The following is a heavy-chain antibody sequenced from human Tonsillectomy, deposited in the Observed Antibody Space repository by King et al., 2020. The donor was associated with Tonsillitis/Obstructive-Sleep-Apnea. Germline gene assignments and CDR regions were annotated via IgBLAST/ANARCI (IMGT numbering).Heavy chain of an antibody. CDR2: IDPSGYS. V-gene: IGHV5-10-1*01. D-gene: IGHD1-1*01. Sequence: VQLVESGAEVKMSGESLRISCTGSGYSFTSYWISWVRQMPGKRLEWMGRIDPSGYSNYSPSFQGHVTISADNSISTAYLQWSSLKASDTAIYYCARHKVQLARDAFDIWGQGTMVTVSS. CDR1: GYSFTSYW. CDR3: ARHKVQLARDAFDI. J-gene: IGHJ3*02.